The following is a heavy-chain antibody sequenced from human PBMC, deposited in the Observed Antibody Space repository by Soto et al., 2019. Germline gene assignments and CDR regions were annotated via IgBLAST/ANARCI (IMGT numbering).Heavy chain of an antibody. CDR3: ARDRTYCISTSCSVYYYYYYGMDV. CDR2: ISYDGSNK. J-gene: IGHJ6*02. Sequence: QVQLVESGGGVVQPGRSLRLSCAASGFTFSSYAMHWVRQAPGKGLEWVAVISYDGSNKYYADSVKGRFTISRDNSKNTLYLQVNSLRAEDTAVYYCARDRTYCISTSCSVYYYYYYGMDVWGQGTTVTVSS. D-gene: IGHD2-2*01. V-gene: IGHV3-30-3*01. CDR1: GFTFSSYA.